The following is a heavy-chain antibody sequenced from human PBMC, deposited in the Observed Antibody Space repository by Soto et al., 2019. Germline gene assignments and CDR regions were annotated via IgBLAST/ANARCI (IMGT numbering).Heavy chain of an antibody. Sequence: GASVKVSCKACGDTFTSYGISWVRQAPGQGLEWMGWISAYNGNTNYAQKLQGRVTMTTDTSTSTAYMELRSLRSDDTAVYYCARSVVGFQRGSSWEPNYYYYYMDVWGKGTTVTVSS. CDR1: GDTFTSYG. D-gene: IGHD6-13*01. CDR2: ISAYNGNT. CDR3: ARSVVGFQRGSSWEPNYYYYYMDV. J-gene: IGHJ6*03. V-gene: IGHV1-18*01.